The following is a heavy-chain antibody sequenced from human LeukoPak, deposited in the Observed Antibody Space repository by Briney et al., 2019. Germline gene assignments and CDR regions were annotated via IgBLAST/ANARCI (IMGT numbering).Heavy chain of an antibody. V-gene: IGHV3-30*18. CDR3: AKEVTHVFRVGPDAFDI. D-gene: IGHD2-21*01. J-gene: IGHJ3*02. CDR1: GFTFSSYG. CDR2: ISYDGSNK. Sequence: GGSLRLSCAASGFTFSSYGMHWVRQAPGKGLEWVAVISYDGSNKYYADSVKGRFTISRDNSKNTLYLQMNSLRAEDTAVYYCAKEVTHVFRVGPDAFDIWGQGTMVTVSS.